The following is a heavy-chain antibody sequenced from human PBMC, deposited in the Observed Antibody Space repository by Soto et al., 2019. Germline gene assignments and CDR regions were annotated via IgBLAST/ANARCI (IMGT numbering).Heavy chain of an antibody. D-gene: IGHD2-2*01. CDR3: ARGNKQNTSSAYYYYMAV. V-gene: IGHV1-3*01. CDR1: GYTFTSYA. J-gene: IGHJ6*03. Sequence: ASVKVSCKASGYTFTSYAMHWVRQAPGQRLEWMGWINAGNGNTKYSQKFQGRVTITRDTSASTAYMELSSLRSEDTAVYYCARGNKQNTSSAYYYYMAVWGKGTTVTVS. CDR2: INAGNGNT.